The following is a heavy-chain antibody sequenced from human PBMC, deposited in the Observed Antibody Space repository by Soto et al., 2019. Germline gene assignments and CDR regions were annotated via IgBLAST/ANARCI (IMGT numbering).Heavy chain of an antibody. CDR2: IRSKAYGGTT. CDR3: TRDPYYYGSGSYYNV. Sequence: GGSLRLSCTASGFTFGDYAMSWFRQAPGKGLEWVGFIRSKAYGGTTEYAASVKGRFTISRDDSKSIAYLQMNSLKTEGTAVYYCTRDPYYYGSGSYYNVWGQGTLVTVSS. V-gene: IGHV3-49*03. J-gene: IGHJ4*02. CDR1: GFTFGDYA. D-gene: IGHD3-10*01.